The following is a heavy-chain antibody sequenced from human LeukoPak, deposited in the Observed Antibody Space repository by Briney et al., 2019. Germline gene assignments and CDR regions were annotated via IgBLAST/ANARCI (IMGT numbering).Heavy chain of an antibody. CDR1: GFTFDDYA. Sequence: GGSLRLSCAASGFTFDDYAMHWVRQAPGKGLEWVSGISWNSGSTGYADSVKGRFTISRDNAKNSLYLQMNSLRAEDTALYYCAKDFYDSSGYYDYWGQGTLVTVSS. CDR2: ISWNSGST. D-gene: IGHD3-22*01. V-gene: IGHV3-9*01. CDR3: AKDFYDSSGYYDY. J-gene: IGHJ4*02.